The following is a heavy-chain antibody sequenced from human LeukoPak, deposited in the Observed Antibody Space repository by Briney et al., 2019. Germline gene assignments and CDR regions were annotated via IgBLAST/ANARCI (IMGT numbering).Heavy chain of an antibody. D-gene: IGHD6-19*01. V-gene: IGHV3-21*01. Sequence: PGCSVRLPRAACGFTFHRYCMNWVRQASGKGLEWVSSISSNSSYIYYADSVKGGFTISRDNAKNALYLQMNSLRAEDTAVYFCARVGVAVAGGGAGYGMDVWGQGTTVTVSS. J-gene: IGHJ6*02. CDR1: GFTFHRYC. CDR3: ARVGVAVAGGGAGYGMDV. CDR2: ISSNSSYI.